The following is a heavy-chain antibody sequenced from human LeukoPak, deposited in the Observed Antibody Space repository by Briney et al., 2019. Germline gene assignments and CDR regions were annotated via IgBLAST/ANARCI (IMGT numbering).Heavy chain of an antibody. J-gene: IGHJ5*02. CDR1: GFKFSNYA. CDR3: ARGVVVVAATPPWFDP. CDR2: ISYDGNLK. D-gene: IGHD2-15*01. V-gene: IGHV3-30*03. Sequence: GGSLRLACAASGFKFSNYAMHWVRQAPGKGLEWVAVISYDGNLKHYGDSVQGRFTISRDNPKNSLYLQMNSLRAEDTAVYYCARGVVVVAATPPWFDPWGQGTLVTVSS.